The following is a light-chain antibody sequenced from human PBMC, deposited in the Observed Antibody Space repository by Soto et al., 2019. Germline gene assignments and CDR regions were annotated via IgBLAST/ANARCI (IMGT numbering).Light chain of an antibody. CDR1: QSINNW. CDR2: EAS. V-gene: IGKV1-5*03. Sequence: DIPMTQSPSTLSASVGDRVTITCRASQSINNWLAWYQQKPGKAPKLLIYEASSLLSGVPSRFSGSGSGTEFTLTINSLQPDDFADYYCQQYDSDSSTFGQGTKLDI. CDR3: QQYDSDSST. J-gene: IGKJ2*01.